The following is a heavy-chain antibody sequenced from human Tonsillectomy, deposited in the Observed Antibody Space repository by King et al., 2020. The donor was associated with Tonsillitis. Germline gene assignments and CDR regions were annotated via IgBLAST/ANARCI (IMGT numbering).Heavy chain of an antibody. Sequence: QLVQSGGGLVQPGGSLRLSCAASGFTFSSYEMNCVRQAPGKGLEWVSYISSSGSTIYYADSVKGRFTISRDNAKNSLYLQMNSLRAEDTAVYYCARDRGSYSYYYYMDVWGKGTTVTVSS. CDR1: GFTFSSYE. V-gene: IGHV3-48*03. D-gene: IGHD1-26*01. J-gene: IGHJ6*03. CDR2: ISSSGSTI. CDR3: ARDRGSYSYYYYMDV.